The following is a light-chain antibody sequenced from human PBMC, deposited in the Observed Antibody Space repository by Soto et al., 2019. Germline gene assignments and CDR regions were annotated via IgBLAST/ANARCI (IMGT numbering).Light chain of an antibody. V-gene: IGKV1-5*01. CDR1: QTISSW. CDR2: DAS. Sequence: DIQMTQSPSTLSGSVGDRVTITCRASQTISSWLAWYQQKPGKAPKLLIYDASSLESGVPSRFSGSGSGTDFTLTISSLQPEDFATYYCQHAHNFPLTYGQGTKVDNK. CDR3: QHAHNFPLT. J-gene: IGKJ1*01.